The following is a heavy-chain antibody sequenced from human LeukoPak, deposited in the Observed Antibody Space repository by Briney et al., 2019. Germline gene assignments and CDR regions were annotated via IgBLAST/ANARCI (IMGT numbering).Heavy chain of an antibody. CDR2: IRSRFDV. D-gene: IGHD5-12*01. CDR3: ARSLSGFITDPFFDQ. CDR1: GFSFSSFE. Sequence: GGSLRLSCLVSGFSFSSFEMNWVRRAPGKGLEWVSYIRSRFDVHYAGSVKGRFTISRENARDSLYLQMNSLTADDTAIYYCARSLSGFITDPFFDQWGQGALVTVSS. J-gene: IGHJ4*02. V-gene: IGHV3-48*03.